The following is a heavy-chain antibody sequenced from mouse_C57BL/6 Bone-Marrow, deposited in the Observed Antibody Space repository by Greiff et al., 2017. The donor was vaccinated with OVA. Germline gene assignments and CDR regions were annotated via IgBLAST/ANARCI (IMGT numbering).Heavy chain of an antibody. J-gene: IGHJ3*01. D-gene: IGHD2-3*01. CDR2: ISYDGSN. CDR1: GYSITSGYY. CDR3: ARALYDGPLAY. V-gene: IGHV3-6*01. Sequence: EVQLQESGPGLVKPSQSLSLTCSVTGYSITSGYYWNWIRQFPGNKLEWMGYISYDGSNNYNPSLKNRISITRDTSKNQFFLKLNSVTTEDTATYYCARALYDGPLAYWGQGTLVTVSA.